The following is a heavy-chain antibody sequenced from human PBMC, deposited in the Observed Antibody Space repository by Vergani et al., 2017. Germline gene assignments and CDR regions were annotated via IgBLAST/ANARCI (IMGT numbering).Heavy chain of an antibody. D-gene: IGHD5/OR15-5a*01. J-gene: IGHJ4*02. CDR2: IRYDGSNK. Sequence: QVQLVESGGGVVQPGGSLRLSCAASGFTFSTFGMHWVRQAPGKGLEWVAFIRYDGSNKYYADSVKGRFTISRDNSKNTAYVQMSSLRSEDTAVYYCAKERDAREDRLPDYWGQGTLVTVSS. CDR1: GFTFSTFG. V-gene: IGHV3-30*02. CDR3: AKERDAREDRLPDY.